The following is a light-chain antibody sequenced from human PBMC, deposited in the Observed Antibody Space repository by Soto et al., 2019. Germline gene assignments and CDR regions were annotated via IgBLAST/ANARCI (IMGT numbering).Light chain of an antibody. V-gene: IGKV3-11*01. J-gene: IGKJ5*01. CDR2: DAS. Sequence: EIVLTQSPATLSLSPGERATLSCRASQSFSSYLAWYQQKPGQAPRLLIYDASKRATGIPARFSGRGSVTGFKRTSCGLEPEDGAVSDGQHCSNWPPFITFGQGNRLDI. CDR3: QHCSNWPPFIT. CDR1: QSFSSY.